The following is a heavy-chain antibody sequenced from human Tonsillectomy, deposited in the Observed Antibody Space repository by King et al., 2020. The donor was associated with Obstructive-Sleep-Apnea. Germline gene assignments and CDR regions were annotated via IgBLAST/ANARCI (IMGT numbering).Heavy chain of an antibody. J-gene: IGHJ4*02. Sequence: QLVQSGAEVKKPGASVKVSCKASGYTFTGYYMHWVRQAPGQGLEWMGWINPDSGGTNYAQNFQGWVTMTMDTSISTAYMQLNSLRSDDTAVYFCARRDGDPPFDYCGQGTLVTVSS. CDR3: ARRDGDPPFDY. CDR2: INPDSGGT. V-gene: IGHV1-2*04. CDR1: GYTFTGYY. D-gene: IGHD4-17*01.